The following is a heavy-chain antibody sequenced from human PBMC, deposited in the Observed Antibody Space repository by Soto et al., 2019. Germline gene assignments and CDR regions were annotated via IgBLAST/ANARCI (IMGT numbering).Heavy chain of an antibody. Sequence: GGSLRLSCAASGFTFSSYSMNWVRQAPGKGLEWVSSISSSSYIYYADSVKGRFTISRDNAKNSLYLQMNSLRAEDTAVYYCARVAARDFDAFDIWGQGTMVTVSS. CDR1: GFTFSSYS. D-gene: IGHD6-6*01. J-gene: IGHJ3*02. V-gene: IGHV3-21*01. CDR2: ISSSSYI. CDR3: ARVAARDFDAFDI.